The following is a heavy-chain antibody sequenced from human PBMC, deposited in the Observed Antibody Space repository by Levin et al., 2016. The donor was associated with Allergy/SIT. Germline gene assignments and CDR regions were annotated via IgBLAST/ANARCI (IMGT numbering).Heavy chain of an antibody. J-gene: IGHJ1*01. CDR2: TTPVLGIP. D-gene: IGHD6-13*01. Sequence: VRQAPGQGLEWMGRTTPVLGIPYYARKFQDRVTMTADTSADTAYMELTSLTSDDTAVYYCTSVVWGIAVVGRLYFWGQGTPVTVSS. V-gene: IGHV1-69*02. CDR3: TSVVWGIAVVGRLYF.